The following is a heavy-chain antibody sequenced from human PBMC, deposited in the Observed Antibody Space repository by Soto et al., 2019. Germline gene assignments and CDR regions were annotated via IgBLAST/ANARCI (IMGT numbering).Heavy chain of an antibody. V-gene: IGHV1-69*13. Sequence: VASEKVSCKISGGTFNTIALSWVRQAPGQGLEWMGGTIPLFGAGNYAEKFRDRVTITADESSSTMTMELTSLRSEDTAVYYCARGAPEGYTYGYGLLHFWGQGTLVIVSS. CDR2: TIPLFGAG. CDR1: GGTFNTIA. D-gene: IGHD5-18*01. J-gene: IGHJ4*03. CDR3: ARGAPEGYTYGYGLLHF.